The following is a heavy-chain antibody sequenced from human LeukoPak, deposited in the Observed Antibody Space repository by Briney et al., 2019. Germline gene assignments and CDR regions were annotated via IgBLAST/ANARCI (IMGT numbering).Heavy chain of an antibody. CDR1: GGSFSGYY. J-gene: IGHJ4*02. CDR2: IYYTGST. CDR3: TRAQYGYAFDY. Sequence: PSETPSLTCAVYGGSFSGYYWSWIRQPPGKGLEWIGYIYYTGSTNYNPSLKSRVTISLDTSKNQFSLKLSSVTAADTAVYYCTRAQYGYAFDYWGQGALVTVSS. D-gene: IGHD5-12*01. V-gene: IGHV4-59*01.